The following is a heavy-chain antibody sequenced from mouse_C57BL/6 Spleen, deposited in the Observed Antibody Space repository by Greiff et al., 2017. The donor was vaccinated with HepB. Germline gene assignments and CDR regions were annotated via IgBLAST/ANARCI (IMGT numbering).Heavy chain of an antibody. Sequence: EVQLQQSGPELVKPGASVKMSCKASGYTFTDYNMHWVKQSHGKSLEWIGYINPNNGGTSYNQKFKGKATLTVNKSSSTAYMELRSLTSEDSAVYYWARGGCDGSSPDYWGQGTTLTVSS. D-gene: IGHD1-1*01. CDR3: ARGGCDGSSPDY. V-gene: IGHV1-22*01. CDR2: INPNNGGT. J-gene: IGHJ2*01. CDR1: GYTFTDYN.